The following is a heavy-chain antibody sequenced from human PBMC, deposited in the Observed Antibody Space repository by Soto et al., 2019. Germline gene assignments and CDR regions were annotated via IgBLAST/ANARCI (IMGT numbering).Heavy chain of an antibody. Sequence: QVQLQESGPGLVKPSETLSLTCSVSGGSIISHYWSWIRQPPGKGLEWIGEIHYTGSTDYNTSLKSRLAISVDTSKNQFSLQLSSVTAADTAVDYCARGGWSLDYWGQGTLVTVSS. D-gene: IGHD2-15*01. CDR1: GGSIISHY. CDR3: ARGGWSLDY. J-gene: IGHJ4*02. V-gene: IGHV4-59*11. CDR2: IHYTGST.